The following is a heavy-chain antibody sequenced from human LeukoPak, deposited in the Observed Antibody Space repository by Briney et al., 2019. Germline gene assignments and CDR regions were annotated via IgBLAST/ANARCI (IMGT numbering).Heavy chain of an antibody. Sequence: GASVKVSCKASGITFTSYYIHWVRQAPGRGLEWMGKINPSGTITTYAPKYQGRVTVTEDTSTNTVYMELSSLRSDDTAVYYCALIAPPHNWGQGTLVTVSS. CDR1: GITFTSYY. CDR2: INPSGTIT. V-gene: IGHV1-46*01. J-gene: IGHJ4*02. CDR3: ALIAPPHN. D-gene: IGHD6-13*01.